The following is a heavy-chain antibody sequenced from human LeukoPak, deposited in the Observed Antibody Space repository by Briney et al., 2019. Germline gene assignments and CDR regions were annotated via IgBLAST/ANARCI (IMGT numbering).Heavy chain of an antibody. D-gene: IGHD3-3*01. J-gene: IGHJ4*02. Sequence: ASVKVSCKASGYTFTRYGISWVRQAPGQGLEWMGWMNPNSGNTGYAQKFQGRVTITRNTSISTAYVELSSLRSEDTAVYYCAVNYDFWTPVGYWGQGTLVTVSS. V-gene: IGHV1-8*03. CDR2: MNPNSGNT. CDR1: GYTFTRYG. CDR3: AVNYDFWTPVGY.